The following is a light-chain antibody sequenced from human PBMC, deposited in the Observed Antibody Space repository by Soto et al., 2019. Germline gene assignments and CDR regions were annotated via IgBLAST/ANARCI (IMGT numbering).Light chain of an antibody. V-gene: IGKV3-11*01. CDR1: LDVTSY. CDR2: DAS. CDR3: QQRQYWPPIT. Sequence: VYTRCRSTLSLSQGERATLSCRASLDVTSYLSWYQQKPGQAPRLLIYDASNRAAGSPARFFGSGSGTNFSLTISSLVHADYATYYCQQRQYWPPITFGQGTRL. J-gene: IGKJ5*01.